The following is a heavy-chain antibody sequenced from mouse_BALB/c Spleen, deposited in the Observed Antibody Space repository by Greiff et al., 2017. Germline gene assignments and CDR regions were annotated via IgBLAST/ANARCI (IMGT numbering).Heavy chain of an antibody. CDR1: GYTFTSYV. CDR2: INPYNDGT. Sequence: VQLKESGPELVKPGASVKMSCKASGYTFTSYVMHWVKQKPGQGLEWIGYINPYNDGTKYNEKFKGKATLTSDKSSSTAYMELSSLTSEDSAVYYCARSGYGPLFDYWGQGTTLTVSS. V-gene: IGHV1-14*01. J-gene: IGHJ2*01. CDR3: ARSGYGPLFDY. D-gene: IGHD1-2*01.